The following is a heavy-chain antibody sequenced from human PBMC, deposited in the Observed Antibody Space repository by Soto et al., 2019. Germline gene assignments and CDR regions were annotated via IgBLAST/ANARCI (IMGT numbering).Heavy chain of an antibody. V-gene: IGHV1-46*03. Sequence: KKREASVKVSCKASGYTFTSYYMHWVRQAPGQGLEWMGIINPSGGSTSYAQKFQGRVTMTRDTSTSTVYMELSSLRSEDTAVYYCARGGSTIFLPGVFDYWGQGTLVTVSS. CDR1: GYTFTSYY. D-gene: IGHD3-9*01. CDR3: ARGGSTIFLPGVFDY. J-gene: IGHJ4*02. CDR2: INPSGGST.